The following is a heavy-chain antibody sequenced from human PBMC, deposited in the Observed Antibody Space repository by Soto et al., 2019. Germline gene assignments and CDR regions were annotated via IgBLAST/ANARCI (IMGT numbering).Heavy chain of an antibody. V-gene: IGHV3-74*01. J-gene: IGHJ6*02. Sequence: GGSLRLSCAASGFTFSSYWMHWVRQVQGKGLVWVSRINSDGSSASYADSVKGRFTISRDIAKNTLYLQMNSLRAEDTAVYYCSSSYYYYDMDVWGQGTTVTVSS. CDR2: INSDGSSA. CDR3: SSSYYYYDMDV. CDR1: GFTFSSYW.